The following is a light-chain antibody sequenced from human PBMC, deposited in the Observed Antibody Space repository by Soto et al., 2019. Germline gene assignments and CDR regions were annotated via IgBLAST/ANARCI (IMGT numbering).Light chain of an antibody. Sequence: EIVLTQSPGTLSLSPGERATLSCRASQSVSSSYLAWYQQPPGQAPRVLVYDTSYRATGVPDRFSGSGSGTDFTLTISRMEPEDSAVYYCQQYGSSGTFGQGTKVDI. CDR3: QQYGSSGT. J-gene: IGKJ1*01. V-gene: IGKV3-20*01. CDR2: DTS. CDR1: QSVSSSY.